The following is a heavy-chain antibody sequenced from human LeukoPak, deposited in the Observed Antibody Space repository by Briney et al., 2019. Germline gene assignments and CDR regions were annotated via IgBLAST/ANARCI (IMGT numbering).Heavy chain of an antibody. CDR2: INPSGGST. J-gene: IGHJ3*02. CDR1: GYTFTSYY. CDR3: ARGGGSYGAFDI. Sequence: GASVKVSCKTSGYTFTSYYMHWVRQAPGQGLEWMGIINPSGGSTSYAQKFQGRVTMTRDMSTSTVYMELSSLRSEDTAVYYCARGGGSYGAFDIWGQGTMVTVSS. V-gene: IGHV1-46*01. D-gene: IGHD1-26*01.